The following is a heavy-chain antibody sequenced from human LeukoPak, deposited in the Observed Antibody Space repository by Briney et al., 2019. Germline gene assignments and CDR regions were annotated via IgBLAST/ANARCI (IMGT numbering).Heavy chain of an antibody. D-gene: IGHD3-22*01. CDR1: GFTFSNYA. V-gene: IGHV3-23*01. J-gene: IGHJ5*02. Sequence: TGGSLRLSCAASGFTFSNYAMNWARLAPGKGLEWVSAISGSGGSTYYADSVQGRFTISRDNSRNTLYLQMNSLRVDDTALYYCGKLHDSSGHWPDRWGQGTLVTVSS. CDR2: ISGSGGST. CDR3: GKLHDSSGHWPDR.